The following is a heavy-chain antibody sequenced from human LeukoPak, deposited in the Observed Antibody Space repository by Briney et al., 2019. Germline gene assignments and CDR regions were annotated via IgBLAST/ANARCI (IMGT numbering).Heavy chain of an antibody. CDR3: ARAPPDVDTTMAMDH. CDR1: GFTVSSNY. J-gene: IGHJ4*02. V-gene: IGHV3-53*01. CDR2: IYSGGST. Sequence: PGGSLRLSCAASGFTVSSNYMSWVRQAPGKGLEWVSVIYSGGSTSYADSVKGRFTISRDNSKNTVFLQMNGLRAEDTALYYCARAPPDVDTTMAMDHWGRGTLVTVSS. D-gene: IGHD5-18*01.